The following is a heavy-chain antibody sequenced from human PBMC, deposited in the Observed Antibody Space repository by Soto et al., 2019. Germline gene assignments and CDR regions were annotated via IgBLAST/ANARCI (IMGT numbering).Heavy chain of an antibody. V-gene: IGHV3-30*03. CDR2: ISYNGRNK. Sequence: LSLTCAVSGGSFTSNNWWTWVRQPPGKGLEWVAVISYNGRNKHYVDSVKGRFTISRDNSQDTLYLQMDSLRPDDTAVYYCARQAKIGDRSQFYFDSWGQGTLVTVSS. J-gene: IGHJ4*02. CDR3: ARQAKIGDRSQFYFDS. D-gene: IGHD3-16*01. CDR1: GGSFTSNN.